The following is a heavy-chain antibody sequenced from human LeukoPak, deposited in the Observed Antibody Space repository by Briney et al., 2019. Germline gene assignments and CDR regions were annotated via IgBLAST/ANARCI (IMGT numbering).Heavy chain of an antibody. Sequence: SQTLSLTCTVSGGSISSGSYYWSWIRQPAGKGLEWIGRIYTSGSTNYNPSLKSRATISVDTSKNQFSLRLSSVTAADTAVYYCARDPGIAAAGIGPWGQGTLVTVSS. CDR3: ARDPGIAAAGIGP. V-gene: IGHV4-61*02. J-gene: IGHJ5*02. D-gene: IGHD6-13*01. CDR2: IYTSGST. CDR1: GGSISSGSYY.